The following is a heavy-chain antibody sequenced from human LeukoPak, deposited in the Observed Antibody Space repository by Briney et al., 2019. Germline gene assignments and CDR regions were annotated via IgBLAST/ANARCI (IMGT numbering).Heavy chain of an antibody. Sequence: ASVKVSCKASGYTFTSYGIIWVRQPPGQGLQWMGGISAHNGKTSYAQNLQGRVSMTTDTSTNTVYLQLRSLTSDDTAVYYCARAGTTLLLDYWGQGTLVTVSS. CDR3: ARAGTTLLLDY. CDR2: ISAHNGKT. V-gene: IGHV1-18*01. D-gene: IGHD4-11*01. J-gene: IGHJ4*02. CDR1: GYTFTSYG.